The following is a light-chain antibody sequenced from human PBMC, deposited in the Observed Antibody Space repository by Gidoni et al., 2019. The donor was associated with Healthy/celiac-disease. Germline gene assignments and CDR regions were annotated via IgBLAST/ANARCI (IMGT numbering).Light chain of an antibody. CDR2: LNSDGSH. Sequence: QLVLTRSPCDSAAVGAAVKLTCTLSRWHSSYAIAWHQQQPEKGPRYLMKLNSDGSHSKGDGIPDRLSGSSSGAERYLTLSSLQSEDDADYYCQTWGTVTVVFGGGTTLPVL. V-gene: IGLV4-69*01. CDR1: RWHSSYA. CDR3: QTWGTVTVV. J-gene: IGLJ2*01.